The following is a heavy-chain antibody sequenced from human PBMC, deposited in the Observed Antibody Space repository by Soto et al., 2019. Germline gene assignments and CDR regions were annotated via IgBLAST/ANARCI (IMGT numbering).Heavy chain of an antibody. CDR3: ARGGWRQIDY. CDR2: MYNTGST. D-gene: IGHD3-3*01. Sequence: SVTLSVTCAVSGGSISRYRWNSFRQTPGTGLEWIGYMYNTGSTVYNPSLKSRVTISVDTSKNQFSLKLSSVTAADTAVYYCARGGWRQIDYGGQGTLVTVSS. J-gene: IGHJ4*02. CDR1: GGSISRYR. V-gene: IGHV4-59*08.